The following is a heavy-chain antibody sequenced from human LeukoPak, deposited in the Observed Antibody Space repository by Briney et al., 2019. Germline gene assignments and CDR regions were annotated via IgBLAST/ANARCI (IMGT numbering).Heavy chain of an antibody. Sequence: GLEWLSYSSINGNTISYADSVKGRFTISRDSAKNSLYLQMNSLRDEDTAMYYCASYGDYPSWGQGTLVTVSS. CDR2: SSINGNTI. CDR3: ASYGDYPS. D-gene: IGHD4-17*01. V-gene: IGHV3-48*02. J-gene: IGHJ5*02.